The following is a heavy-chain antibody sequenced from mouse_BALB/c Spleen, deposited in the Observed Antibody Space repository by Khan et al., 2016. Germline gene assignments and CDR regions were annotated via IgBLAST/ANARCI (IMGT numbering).Heavy chain of an antibody. Sequence: EVELVESGGGLVQPGGSRKLSCAASGFTFSSFGMHWVRQAPEKGLEWVAYISTGSNTIYYADTVKGRFTISRANPKNTLFLQMTSLRSEDTAMYYCARRENYGYAMDYWGLGTSVTVSS. CDR3: ARRENYGYAMDY. J-gene: IGHJ4*01. CDR1: GFTFSSFG. D-gene: IGHD1-1*01. CDR2: ISTGSNTI. V-gene: IGHV5-17*02.